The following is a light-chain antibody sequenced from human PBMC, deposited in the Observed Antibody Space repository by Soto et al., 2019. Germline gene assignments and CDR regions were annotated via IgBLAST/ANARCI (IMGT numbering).Light chain of an antibody. V-gene: IGLV2-14*01. CDR1: SSDVGGYNY. CDR2: EVS. Sequence: QSALTQPASVSGSPGQSITISCTGTSSDVGGYNYVSWYQQHPGKAPKLMIYEVSNRPSGVSNRFSGSKSGNTASLTISGHQAEDDADYYCSSYTSISTLVFGGGTKLTVL. J-gene: IGLJ2*01. CDR3: SSYTSISTLV.